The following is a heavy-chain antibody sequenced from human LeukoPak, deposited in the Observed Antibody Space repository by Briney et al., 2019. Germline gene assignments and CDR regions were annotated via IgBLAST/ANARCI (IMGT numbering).Heavy chain of an antibody. D-gene: IGHD3-10*01. V-gene: IGHV4-59*01. Sequence: KSSETLPLTCTVSGGSINSYYWSWIRQPPGKGLEWIGYIYYSGSTNYNPSLKSRVTISVDTSKNQFSLRLSSVTAADTAVYYCARERRWEYGSGSGQSNWFDPWGQGTLVTVSS. CDR2: IYYSGST. CDR1: GGSINSYY. CDR3: ARERRWEYGSGSGQSNWFDP. J-gene: IGHJ5*02.